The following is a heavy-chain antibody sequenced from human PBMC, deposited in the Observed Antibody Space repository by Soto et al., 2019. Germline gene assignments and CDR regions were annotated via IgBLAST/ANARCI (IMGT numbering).Heavy chain of an antibody. D-gene: IGHD3-3*01. V-gene: IGHV1-69*13. J-gene: IGHJ6*02. CDR2: IIPIFGTA. CDR3: ASHFYGRTIFGVEEDYYYGMDV. CDR1: GGTFSSYA. Sequence: SSVKVSCKASGGTFSSYAISWVRQAPGQGLEWMGGIIPIFGTANYAQKFQGRGTITADESTSTAYMELSSPRSEDTAVYYCASHFYGRTIFGVEEDYYYGMDVWGQGTKVTVSS.